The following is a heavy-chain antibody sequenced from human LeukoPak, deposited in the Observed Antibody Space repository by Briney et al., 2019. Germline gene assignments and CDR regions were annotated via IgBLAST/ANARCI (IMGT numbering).Heavy chain of an antibody. CDR3: AKGTIFGVVTLSYFDY. V-gene: IGHV3-30-3*01. J-gene: IGHJ4*02. D-gene: IGHD3-3*01. CDR1: GFTFSSYA. Sequence: PGRSLRLSCAASGFTFSSYAMHWVRQAPGKGLEWVAVISYDGSNKYYADSVKGRFTISRDNSKNTLYLQMNSLRAEDTAVYYCAKGTIFGVVTLSYFDYWGQGTLVTVSS. CDR2: ISYDGSNK.